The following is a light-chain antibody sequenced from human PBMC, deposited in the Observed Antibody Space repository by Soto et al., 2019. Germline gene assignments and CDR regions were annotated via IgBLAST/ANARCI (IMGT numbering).Light chain of an antibody. J-gene: IGKJ1*01. V-gene: IGKV3-11*01. Sequence: EIVLTQSPATLSLSPGERATLSCRDSQSIGTFFAWYQQKPGQAPRLLIYDASNRATGIPARFSGSGSGTDFTLTISSLEPEDFAVYYCQQCYNWPQWTFGQGTKVDLK. CDR2: DAS. CDR3: QQCYNWPQWT. CDR1: QSIGTF.